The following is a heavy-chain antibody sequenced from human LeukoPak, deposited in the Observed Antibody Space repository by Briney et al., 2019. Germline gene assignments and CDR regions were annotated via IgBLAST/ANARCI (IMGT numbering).Heavy chain of an antibody. Sequence: GGSLRLSCAASGFTFSYYSMNWVRQAPGKGLEWVSYISNSSSTIYYADSVKGRFTISGDNAKNSLYLQMNSLRAEDTAVYYCARTIACDYWGQGTLVAVSS. CDR2: ISNSSSTI. V-gene: IGHV3-48*01. CDR1: GFTFSYYS. J-gene: IGHJ4*02. CDR3: ARTIACDY. D-gene: IGHD6-13*01.